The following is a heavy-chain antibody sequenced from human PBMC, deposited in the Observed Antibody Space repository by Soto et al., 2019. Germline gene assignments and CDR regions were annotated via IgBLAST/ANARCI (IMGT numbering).Heavy chain of an antibody. Sequence: GGSLRLSXAASGFTFSSYGMHWVRQAPGKGLEWVAVISYDGSNKYYADSVKGRFTISRDNSKNTLYLQMNSLRAEDTAVYYCARYNDFWSGYYPVDYGMDVWGQGTTVTVSS. CDR1: GFTFSSYG. V-gene: IGHV3-30*03. J-gene: IGHJ6*02. CDR2: ISYDGSNK. D-gene: IGHD3-3*01. CDR3: ARYNDFWSGYYPVDYGMDV.